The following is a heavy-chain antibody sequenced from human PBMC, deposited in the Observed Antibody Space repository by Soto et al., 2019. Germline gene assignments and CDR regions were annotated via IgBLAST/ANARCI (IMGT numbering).Heavy chain of an antibody. Sequence: EVQLVQSGAELKKPGESLKISCKTSGYSFTSHWIAWVRQMPGKGLEWMGIIYPSDSDIRYRPSFQGQVTISVDKSISTAYLQWSSLKASDTATYYCARQDYSNYRGGMDVWGQGNTVTVSS. V-gene: IGHV5-51*01. CDR3: ARQDYSNYRGGMDV. CDR2: IYPSDSDI. D-gene: IGHD2-2*01. J-gene: IGHJ6*02. CDR1: GYSFTSHW.